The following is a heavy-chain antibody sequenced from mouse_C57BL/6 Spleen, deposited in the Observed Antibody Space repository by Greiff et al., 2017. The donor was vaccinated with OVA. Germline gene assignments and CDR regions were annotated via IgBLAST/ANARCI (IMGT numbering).Heavy chain of an antibody. Sequence: VESGGGLVQPGGSLSLSCAASGFTFTDYYMSWVRQPPGKALEWLGFIRNKANGYTTEYSASVKGRFTISRDNSQSILYLQMNALRAEDSATYYCARYVDPYFDYWGQGTTLTVSS. CDR3: ARYVDPYFDY. CDR2: IRNKANGYTT. V-gene: IGHV7-3*01. J-gene: IGHJ2*01. CDR1: GFTFTDYY.